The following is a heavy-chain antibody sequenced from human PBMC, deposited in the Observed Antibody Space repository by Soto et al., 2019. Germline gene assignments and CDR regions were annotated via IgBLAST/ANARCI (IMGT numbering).Heavy chain of an antibody. J-gene: IGHJ4*02. V-gene: IGHV1-69*01. Sequence: QVQLVQSGAEVKKPGSSVKVSCKASGGTFTTYPINWVRQAPGQGLEWMGGIIPMFGTTNYALKFQGRVTITADESTSTAYMERSSLRSEDTAMYYCARQFTDGDYQYWGQGTLVTVSS. CDR2: IIPMFGTT. CDR1: GGTFTTYP. CDR3: ARQFTDGDYQY. D-gene: IGHD4-17*01.